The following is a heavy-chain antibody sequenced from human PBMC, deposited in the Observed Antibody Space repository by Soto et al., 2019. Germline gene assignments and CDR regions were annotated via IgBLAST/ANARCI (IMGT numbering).Heavy chain of an antibody. J-gene: IGHJ4*02. CDR2: IKQDGSER. CDR1: GFTFNRYW. CDR3: TRTISALPGYDY. V-gene: IGHV3-7*01. D-gene: IGHD6-6*01. Sequence: EVQLVESGGGLVQPGGSLRLSCAASGFTFNRYWMGWVRQAPGKGPEWLANIKQDGSERYYVDSVKGRFTISRDNVKHSVYLQMNSLRAEDTAVYYCTRTISALPGYDYWGQGTLVTVSS.